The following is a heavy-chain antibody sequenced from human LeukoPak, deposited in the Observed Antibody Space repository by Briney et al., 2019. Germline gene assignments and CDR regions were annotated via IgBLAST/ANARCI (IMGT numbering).Heavy chain of an antibody. J-gene: IGHJ6*03. V-gene: IGHV1-69*06. CDR3: AKQGALRQDYYMDV. CDR1: GASFSSYA. CDR2: IIPIFGTQ. Sequence: SVKVSCKASGASFSSYAISWVRQAPGQGLERMGRIIPIFGTQSYAQRFQGRVTITADIVSSTAYMEVNNLTSEDTAVYFCAKQGALRQDYYMDVWGNGTTVTVSS.